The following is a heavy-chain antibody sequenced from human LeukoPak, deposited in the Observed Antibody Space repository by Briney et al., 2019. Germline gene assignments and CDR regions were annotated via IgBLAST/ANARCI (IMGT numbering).Heavy chain of an antibody. CDR1: GGSFSGYY. CDR2: IYYSGST. CDR3: ASSHLIYYFDY. Sequence: PSETLSLTCAVYGGSFSGYYWSWIRQPPGKGLEWIGYIYYSGSTNYNPSLKSRVTISVDTSKNQFSLKLSSVTAADTAVYYCASSHLIYYFDYWGQGILVTVSS. V-gene: IGHV4-59*01. D-gene: IGHD2/OR15-2a*01. J-gene: IGHJ4*02.